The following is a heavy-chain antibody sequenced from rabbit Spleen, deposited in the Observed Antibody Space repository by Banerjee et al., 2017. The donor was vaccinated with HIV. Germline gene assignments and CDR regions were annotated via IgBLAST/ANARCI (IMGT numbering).Heavy chain of an antibody. CDR2: IYSGNSGYT. V-gene: IGHV1S45*01. D-gene: IGHD1-1*01. J-gene: IGHJ6*01. CDR3: ARDTSSSFSSYGMDL. Sequence: QQQLEESGGGLVKPGGTLTLTCKASGIDFSSYYYMCWVRQAPGKGLEWIGCIYSGNSGYTYYATWATGRFTCSKTSSTTVTLQMTSLTAADTATYFCARDTSSSFSSYGMDLWGPGTLVTVS. CDR1: GIDFSSYYY.